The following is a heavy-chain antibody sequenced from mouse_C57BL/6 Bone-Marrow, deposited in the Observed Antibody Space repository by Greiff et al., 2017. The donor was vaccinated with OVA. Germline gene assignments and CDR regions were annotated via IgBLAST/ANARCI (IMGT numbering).Heavy chain of an antibody. CDR1: GFTFSDYG. J-gene: IGHJ3*01. CDR3: ARSLFSAWFAY. D-gene: IGHD3-1*01. V-gene: IGHV5-17*01. CDR2: ISSGSSTI. Sequence: EVHLVESGGGLVKPGGSLKLSCAASGFTFSDYGMHWVRQAPEKGLEWVAYISSGSSTIYYADTVKGRFTISRDNAKNTLFLQMTSLRSEYTAMYYCARSLFSAWFAYWGQGTLVTVSA.